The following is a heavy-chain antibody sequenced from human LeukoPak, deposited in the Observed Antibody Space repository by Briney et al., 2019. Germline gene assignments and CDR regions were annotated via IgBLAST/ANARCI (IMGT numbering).Heavy chain of an antibody. CDR1: GFTFSSYG. J-gene: IGHJ4*02. V-gene: IGHV3-30*18. Sequence: AGGSLRLSCAASGFTFSSYGMHWVRQAPGKGLEWVAVISCDGSNKYYADSVKGRFTISRDNSKNTLYLQMNSLRAEDTAVYYCAKGDRPSIAVAGTFFDYWGQGTLVTVSS. D-gene: IGHD6-19*01. CDR2: ISCDGSNK. CDR3: AKGDRPSIAVAGTFFDY.